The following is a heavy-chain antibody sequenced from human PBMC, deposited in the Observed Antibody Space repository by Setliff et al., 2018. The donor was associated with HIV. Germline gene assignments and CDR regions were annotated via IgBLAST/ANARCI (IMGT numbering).Heavy chain of an antibody. D-gene: IGHD6-19*01. CDR2: TTPLLGTT. CDR1: GNTFSSYG. V-gene: IGHV1-69*10. CDR3: ARRRKQWLVFDP. J-gene: IGHJ5*02. Sequence: SVKVSCKASGNTFSSYGITWVRQAPGQGLEWMGGTTPLLGTTNYAQKFQGRVTITADKSTSTAYMELSSLRSEDTAVYYCARRRKQWLVFDPWGQGTLVTVSS.